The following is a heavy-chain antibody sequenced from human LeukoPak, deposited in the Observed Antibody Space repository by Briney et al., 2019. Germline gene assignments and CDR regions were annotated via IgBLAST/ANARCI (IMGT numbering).Heavy chain of an antibody. CDR1: GGSISSYY. V-gene: IGHV4-59*08. J-gene: IGHJ5*02. CDR3: ARVLGYCTNGVCYKNWFDP. D-gene: IGHD2-8*01. CDR2: IYYSGST. Sequence: SETLSLTCTVSGGSISSYYWSWIRQPPGKGLEWIGYIYYSGSTNYNPSLKSRVTISVDTSKNQFSLKLSSVTAADTAVYYCARVLGYCTNGVCYKNWFDPWGQGALVTVSS.